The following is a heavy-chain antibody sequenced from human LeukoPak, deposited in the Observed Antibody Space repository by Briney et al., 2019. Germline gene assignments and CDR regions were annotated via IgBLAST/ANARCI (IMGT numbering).Heavy chain of an antibody. J-gene: IGHJ4*02. V-gene: IGHV4-39*01. D-gene: IGHD4-17*01. CDR1: GDSMCNRNSY. CDR3: VRLQHFGDPH. CDR2: IYYDGKT. Sequence: SETLSLTFTVSGDSMCNRNSYWAWNRQPPGKGLEWIGSIYYDGKTYYSPSLRSRVTVSADTSKSQFSLKLSSVTAADTAVYFCVRLQHFGDPHWGQGTLVTVST.